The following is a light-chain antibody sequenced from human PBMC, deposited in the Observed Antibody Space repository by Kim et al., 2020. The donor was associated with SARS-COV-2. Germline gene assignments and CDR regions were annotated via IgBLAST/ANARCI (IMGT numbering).Light chain of an antibody. CDR2: DAS. Sequence: EIVLTQSPATLSLSPGERATLSCRASQSISTYLAWYQQKPGQAPSLLIYDASNRAPGIPARFTGSGSGTDFTLTISSLEPEDFAVYYFQQRNNWPPWTFGQGTKVDIK. J-gene: IGKJ1*01. CDR1: QSISTY. V-gene: IGKV3-11*01. CDR3: QQRNNWPPWT.